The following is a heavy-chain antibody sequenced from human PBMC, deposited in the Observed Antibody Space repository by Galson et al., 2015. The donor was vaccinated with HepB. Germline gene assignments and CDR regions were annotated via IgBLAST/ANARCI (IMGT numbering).Heavy chain of an antibody. V-gene: IGHV3-23*01. CDR3: ANKGATVTTGLFDY. J-gene: IGHJ4*02. Sequence: SLRLSCAASGSTFSSYAMSWVRQAPGKGLEWVSAISGSGNSTYYADSVKGRFTIFRDNSKNTLYLQMNSLRAEDTAVYYCANKGATVTTGLFDYWGQGTLVTVSS. CDR1: GSTFSSYA. CDR2: ISGSGNST. D-gene: IGHD4-17*01.